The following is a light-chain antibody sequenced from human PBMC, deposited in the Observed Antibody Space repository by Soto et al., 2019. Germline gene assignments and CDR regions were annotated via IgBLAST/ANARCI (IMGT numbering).Light chain of an antibody. CDR3: QTWGSGIHVV. J-gene: IGLJ2*01. Sequence: QPVLIQSPSASASLGASVNLTCTLSGGHNSYAIAWHQQQPEKGPRYLMTLNSDGSHKKGDGIPDRFSGSSSGAERCLSISSLQSEDEADYYCQTWGSGIHVVFGGGTMVTVL. CDR2: LNSDGSH. V-gene: IGLV4-69*01. CDR1: GGHNSYA.